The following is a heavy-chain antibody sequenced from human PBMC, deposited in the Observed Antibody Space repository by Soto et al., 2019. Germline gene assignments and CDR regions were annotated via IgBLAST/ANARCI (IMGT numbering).Heavy chain of an antibody. CDR1: GGNFTNYG. D-gene: IGHD6-13*01. J-gene: IGHJ5*02. CDR2: IIPLFGTT. Sequence: QVQLVQSGAELKKPGSSLKVSCKASGGNFTNYGISWVRQAPGQGLEWMGGIIPLFGTTNYAHKFRGRVTVTADESTNTVYMELSSLRSEDTAIYYCARAHGTSWYNWFDPWGQGHLVTVSS. CDR3: ARAHGTSWYNWFDP. V-gene: IGHV1-69*01.